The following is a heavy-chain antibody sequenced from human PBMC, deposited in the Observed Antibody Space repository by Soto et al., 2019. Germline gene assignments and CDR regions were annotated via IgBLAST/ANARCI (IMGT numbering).Heavy chain of an antibody. D-gene: IGHD3-10*01. V-gene: IGHV1-69*01. CDR2: IIPMYGPA. J-gene: IGHJ5*02. CDR3: ARVTSMVRGVIDTWFDP. CDR1: GGTFSSYA. Sequence: QVPLVQSGAEVKKPWSSVTVSCKASGGTFSSYAIHWVRQAPGQGLEWMGGIIPMYGPAKYAQRFQGRVTITADESTTTVDMELNSLTSQDTAVYYCARVTSMVRGVIDTWFDPWGHGTLVNVSS.